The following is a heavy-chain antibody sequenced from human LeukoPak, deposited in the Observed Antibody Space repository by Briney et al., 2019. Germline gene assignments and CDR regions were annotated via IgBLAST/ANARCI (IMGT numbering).Heavy chain of an antibody. Sequence: PGGSLRLSCAASGFTFSSYAMHWVRQAPGKGLEWVAVISYDGSNKYYADSVKGRFTISRDNSKNTLYLQMNSLRAEDTAVYYCARDPSTLIVGALFDYWGQGTLATVSS. CDR1: GFTFSSYA. J-gene: IGHJ4*02. CDR2: ISYDGSNK. CDR3: ARDPSTLIVGALFDY. V-gene: IGHV3-30-3*01. D-gene: IGHD1-26*01.